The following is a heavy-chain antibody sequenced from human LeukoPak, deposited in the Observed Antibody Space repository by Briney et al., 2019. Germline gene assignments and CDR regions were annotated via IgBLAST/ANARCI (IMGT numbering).Heavy chain of an antibody. Sequence: ASVTVSCKASGGTFSSYAISWVRQAPGQGLEWMGRIIPILGIANYAQKFQGRVTITADKSTSTAYMELSSLRSEDTAVYYCARDQGKNGYWGQGTLVTVSS. CDR1: GGTFSSYA. CDR3: ARDQGKNGY. D-gene: IGHD1-1*01. CDR2: IIPILGIA. J-gene: IGHJ4*02. V-gene: IGHV1-69*04.